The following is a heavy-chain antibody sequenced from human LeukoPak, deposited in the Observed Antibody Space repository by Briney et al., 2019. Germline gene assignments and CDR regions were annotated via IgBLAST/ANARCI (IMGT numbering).Heavy chain of an antibody. CDR3: AKAGGSGSYFRV. J-gene: IGHJ4*02. CDR2: ISYDGSNK. V-gene: IGHV3-30*18. D-gene: IGHD3-10*01. CDR1: GFTFSSYG. Sequence: GGSLRLSCAASGFTFSSYGMHWVRQAPGKGLEWVAVISYDGSNKYYADSVKGRFTISRDNSKNTLYLQMNSLRAEDTAVYYCAKAGGSGSYFRVWGQGTLVTVSS.